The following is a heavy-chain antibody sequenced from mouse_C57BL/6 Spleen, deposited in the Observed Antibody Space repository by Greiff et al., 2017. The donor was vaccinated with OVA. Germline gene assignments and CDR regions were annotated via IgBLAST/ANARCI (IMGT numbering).Heavy chain of an antibody. CDR2: GQGLEWIG. J-gene: IGHJ2*01. Sequence: QVHVKQSGPELARPWASVKISCQAFYTFSRRVHFAIRDTNYWMQWVKQRPGQGLEWIGAIYPGNGDTSYNQKFKGKATLTADKSSSTAYMQLSSLTSEDSAVYYCAWSGDYDGGVDDWGQGTTLTVSS. CDR1: YTFSRRVH. D-gene: IGHD2-4*01. V-gene: IGHV1-87*01. CDR3: SEDSAVYYCAWSGDYDGGVDD.